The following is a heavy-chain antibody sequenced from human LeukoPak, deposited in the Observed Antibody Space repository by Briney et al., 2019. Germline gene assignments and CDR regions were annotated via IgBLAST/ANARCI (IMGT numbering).Heavy chain of an antibody. Sequence: ASVKASCKASGFTFNAYNIHWVRQAPGQGLEWMGWINPKSGGANYAQKFQGRVTMTWDTSISTAYMELSRLISDDTAVYYCAREYILTAYYGDYWGQGTLVTVSS. D-gene: IGHD3-9*01. CDR3: AREYILTAYYGDY. CDR1: GFTFNAYN. V-gene: IGHV1-2*02. J-gene: IGHJ4*02. CDR2: INPKSGGA.